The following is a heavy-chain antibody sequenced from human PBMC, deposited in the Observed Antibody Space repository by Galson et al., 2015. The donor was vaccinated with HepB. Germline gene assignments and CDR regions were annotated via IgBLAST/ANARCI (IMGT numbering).Heavy chain of an antibody. CDR2: ISAYNGNT. V-gene: IGHV1-18*01. CDR1: GYTFTSYG. J-gene: IGHJ6*03. Sequence: SVKVSCKASGYTFTSYGISWVRQAPGQGLEWMGWISAYNGNTNYAQKLQGRVTMTTDTSTSTAYMELRSLRSDDTAVYYCARDFDIVVVSGYYYYMDVWGKGTTVTVSS. D-gene: IGHD2-15*01. CDR3: ARDFDIVVVSGYYYYMDV.